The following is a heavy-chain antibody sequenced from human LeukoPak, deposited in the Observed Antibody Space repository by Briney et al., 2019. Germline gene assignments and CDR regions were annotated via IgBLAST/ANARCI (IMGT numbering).Heavy chain of an antibody. J-gene: IGHJ5*02. CDR2: IYYSGST. CDR1: GGSISSGSYY. Sequence: SQTLSLTCTVSGGSISSGSYYWSWIRQPPGKGLEWIGYIYYSGSTNYNPSLKSRVTISVDTSKNQFSLKLSSVTAADTAVYYCARGVYSNPLWFDPWGQGTLVTVSS. V-gene: IGHV4-61*01. D-gene: IGHD4-11*01. CDR3: ARGVYSNPLWFDP.